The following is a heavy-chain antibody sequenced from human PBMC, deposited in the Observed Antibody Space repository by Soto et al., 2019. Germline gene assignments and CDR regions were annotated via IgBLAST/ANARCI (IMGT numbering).Heavy chain of an antibody. J-gene: IGHJ4*02. CDR3: ARDPGQDGNEYYTVDS. Sequence: QVQLVESGGGVVQPGRSLRLSCAASGFTLSSYAMHWVRQAPGKGLEWVAVISCAGTSTYYADSVRGRFTISRDNSKDTVYLQLNSLRTEDTAVYHCARDPGQDGNEYYTVDSWGQGTLVTVSS. CDR1: GFTLSSYA. CDR2: ISCAGTST. V-gene: IGHV3-30-3*01. D-gene: IGHD3-3*01.